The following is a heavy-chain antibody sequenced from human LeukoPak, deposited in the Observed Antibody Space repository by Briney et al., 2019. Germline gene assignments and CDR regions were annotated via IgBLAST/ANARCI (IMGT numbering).Heavy chain of an antibody. CDR3: ARDLGDGMDV. CDR2: IYYSGST. V-gene: IGHV4-39*07. CDR1: GGSISSSSYY. J-gene: IGHJ6*02. Sequence: PSETLSLTCTVSGGSISSSSYYWGWIRQPPGKGLEWIGSIYYSGSTYYNPSLKSRVTISVDTSKNQFSLKLSSVTAADTAVYYCARDLGDGMDVWGQGTTVTVSS. D-gene: IGHD3-16*01.